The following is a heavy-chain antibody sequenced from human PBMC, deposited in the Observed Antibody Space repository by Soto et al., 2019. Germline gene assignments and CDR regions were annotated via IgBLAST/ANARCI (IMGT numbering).Heavy chain of an antibody. CDR1: GFTFTTYG. CDR2: ISYDGTNK. J-gene: IGHJ4*02. Sequence: GGSLRLSCAASGFTFTTYGMHWVRQAPGKGLEWVAVISYDGTNKFYEDSVDGRFTISRDNSKNTLFLQMNSLRTEDTAVYYCARGTPYTTGWYYFDFWGQGTLATVSS. CDR3: ARGTPYTTGWYYFDF. V-gene: IGHV3-30*03. D-gene: IGHD6-19*01.